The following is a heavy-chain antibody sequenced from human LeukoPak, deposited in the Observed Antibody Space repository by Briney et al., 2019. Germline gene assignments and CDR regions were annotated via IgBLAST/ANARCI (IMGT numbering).Heavy chain of an antibody. CDR3: ARVRSTSGQLFGY. CDR2: INSDGSST. CDR1: GFTFSSYW. D-gene: IGHD3-3*01. J-gene: IGHJ4*02. Sequence: GGSLRLSCAVSGFTFSSYWMHWVRQAPGKGLVWVSRINSDGSSTSYADSVKGRFTISRDNAKNTLYLQMNSLRAEDTAVYYCARVRSTSGQLFGYWGQGTLVTVSS. V-gene: IGHV3-74*01.